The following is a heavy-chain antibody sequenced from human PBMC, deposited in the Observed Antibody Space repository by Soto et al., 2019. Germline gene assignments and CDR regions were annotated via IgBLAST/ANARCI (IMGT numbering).Heavy chain of an antibody. CDR1: GFTFSSYA. J-gene: IGHJ4*02. D-gene: IGHD3-16*01. CDR3: ARAYEGDYFDY. Sequence: QVQLVESGGGVVQPGRSLRLSCAASGFTFSSYAMHWVRQARGKGLEWVAVISYDGFNKYYADSVKGRFTISRDNSKNTLYLQMNSLRAEDTAVYYCARAYEGDYFDYWGQGTLVTVSS. V-gene: IGHV3-30-3*01. CDR2: ISYDGFNK.